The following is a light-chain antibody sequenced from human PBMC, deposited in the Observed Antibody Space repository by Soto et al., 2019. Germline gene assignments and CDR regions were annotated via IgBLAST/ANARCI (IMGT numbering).Light chain of an antibody. CDR1: SSDIGAYNY. CDR2: EVS. Sequence: QSTMAHPPSASWSPGQAVAISCTGTSSDIGAYNYVSWYQQHPGKVPKLMIYEVSKRPSGVPDRFSASKSGNTASLTVSGLQAEDEADYYCSSHGGANNFYVFGTGNKVPVL. J-gene: IGLJ1*01. CDR3: SSHGGANNFYV. V-gene: IGLV2-8*01.